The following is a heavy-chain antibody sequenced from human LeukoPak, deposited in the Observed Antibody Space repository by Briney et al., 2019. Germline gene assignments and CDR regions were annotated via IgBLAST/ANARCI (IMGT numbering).Heavy chain of an antibody. V-gene: IGHV3-30*02. Sequence: GGSLRLSCAASGFTFSSYAMHWVRQAPGKGLEWVAFIRYDGSNKYYADSVKGRFTISRDNTKNTLYLQMNSLRAEDTAVYYCAKDKMAAAGIAYYYYYMDVWGKGTTVTISS. D-gene: IGHD6-13*01. CDR2: IRYDGSNK. CDR1: GFTFSSYA. J-gene: IGHJ6*03. CDR3: AKDKMAAAGIAYYYYYMDV.